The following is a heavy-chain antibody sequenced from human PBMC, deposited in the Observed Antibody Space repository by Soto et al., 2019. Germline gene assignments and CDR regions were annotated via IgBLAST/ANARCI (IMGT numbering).Heavy chain of an antibody. V-gene: IGHV4-59*01. D-gene: IGHD2-21*02. CDR1: GGSISSYY. CDR2: IYYSGST. J-gene: IGHJ5*02. Sequence: SETLSLTCTVSGGSISSYYWSWIRQPPGKGLEWIGYIYYSGSTNHNPSLKSRVTISVDTSKNQFSLKLSSVTAADTAVYYCARDTGQYCGGDCYYNWFDPWGQGTLVTVSS. CDR3: ARDTGQYCGGDCYYNWFDP.